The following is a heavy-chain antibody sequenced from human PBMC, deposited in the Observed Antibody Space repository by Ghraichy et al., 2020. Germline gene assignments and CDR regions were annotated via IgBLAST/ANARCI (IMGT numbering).Heavy chain of an antibody. Sequence: GGSLRLSCAASGFIVRNNYMSWVRQAPGKGLEWVSVIYSGGNIYYADSVKGRFTISRDNSTNTLYLQMNSLRVEDTAVYYCEREASWLGYSMDVWGQGTTVTVSS. D-gene: IGHD6-19*01. V-gene: IGHV3-53*01. CDR1: GFIVRNNY. J-gene: IGHJ6*02. CDR3: EREASWLGYSMDV. CDR2: IYSGGNI.